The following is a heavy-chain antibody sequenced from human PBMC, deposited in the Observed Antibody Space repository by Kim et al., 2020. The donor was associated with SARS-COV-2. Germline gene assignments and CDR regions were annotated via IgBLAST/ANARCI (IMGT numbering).Heavy chain of an antibody. D-gene: IGHD3-3*01. V-gene: IGHV3-23*01. CDR1: GFTFDSYA. J-gene: IGHJ4*02. CDR3: ARVGSGRGVGKDYFNS. Sequence: GGSLRLSCAASGFTFDSYAMSWVRQPPEKGLEWVSAINAGGSSTYYADSVKGRFTISRDNSKNTLYLQMNSLRADDTALYYCARVGSGRGVGKDYFNSWGQGTLGTVSS. CDR2: INAGGSST.